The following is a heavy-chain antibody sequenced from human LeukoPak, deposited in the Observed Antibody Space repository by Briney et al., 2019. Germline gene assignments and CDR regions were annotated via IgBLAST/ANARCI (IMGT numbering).Heavy chain of an antibody. CDR3: ARDRSMSGWYIDL. Sequence: GRSLRLSCAASGFTFSSYGMHWVRQAPGKGLEWVAVIWCDGSNKYYPDSVQGRFTISRDNSKNTLYLQVNSLRAEDTAVYYCARDRSMSGWYIDLWGRGTLVTVSS. D-gene: IGHD2/OR15-2a*01. CDR2: IWCDGSNK. V-gene: IGHV3-33*01. CDR1: GFTFSSYG. J-gene: IGHJ2*01.